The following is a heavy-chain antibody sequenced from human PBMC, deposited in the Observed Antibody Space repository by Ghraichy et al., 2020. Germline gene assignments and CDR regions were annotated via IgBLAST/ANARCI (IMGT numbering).Heavy chain of an antibody. CDR2: IYYSGST. V-gene: IGHV4-31*03. J-gene: IGHJ3*02. CDR1: GGSISSGGYY. Sequence: SETLSLTCTVSGGSISSGGYYWSWIRQHPGKGLEWIGYIYYSGSTYYNPSLKSRVTISVDTSKNQFSLKLSSVTAADTAVYYCASSDIVVRSNAFDIWGQGTMVTVSS. CDR3: ASSDIVVRSNAFDI. D-gene: IGHD2-15*01.